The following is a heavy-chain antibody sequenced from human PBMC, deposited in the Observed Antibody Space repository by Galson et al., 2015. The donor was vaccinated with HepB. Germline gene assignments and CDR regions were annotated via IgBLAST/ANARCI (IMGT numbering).Heavy chain of an antibody. D-gene: IGHD3-22*01. CDR1: GYTFTSYY. V-gene: IGHV1-46*01. Sequence: SVKVSCKASGYTFTSYYMHWVRQAPGQGLEWMGIINPSGGSTSYAQKFQGRVTMTRDTSTSTVYMELSSLRSEDTAVYYCARDMGYYDSSGYYSYFDYWGQGTLVTVSS. CDR2: INPSGGST. J-gene: IGHJ4*02. CDR3: ARDMGYYDSSGYYSYFDY.